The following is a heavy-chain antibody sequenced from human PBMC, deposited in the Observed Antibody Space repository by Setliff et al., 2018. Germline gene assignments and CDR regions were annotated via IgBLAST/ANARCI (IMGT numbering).Heavy chain of an antibody. J-gene: IGHJ3*02. CDR2: INPSSGRT. D-gene: IGHD3-22*01. V-gene: IGHV1-46*01. Sequence: VKVSCKASGYSFTDYYMHWVRQAPGLGLEWMGAINPSSGRTSYAQKFQGRVTMTRDTSTSTVYMDMSSLRSEDTAVYYCARDVFPYHYEGAFDIWGQGTMVTVSS. CDR1: GYSFTDYY. CDR3: ARDVFPYHYEGAFDI.